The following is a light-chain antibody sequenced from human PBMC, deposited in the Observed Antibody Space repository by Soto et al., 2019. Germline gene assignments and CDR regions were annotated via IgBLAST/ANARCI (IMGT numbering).Light chain of an antibody. J-gene: IGLJ1*01. CDR3: SSHASGSTRV. Sequence: QSVLTQPASVSGSPGQSIAISCTGTFSDVGGYDYVSWYQQHPDKATKLMIYDVTKRPSGVSNRFSGSKSGNTASLTISGLQPEDEADYYCSSHASGSTRVFGSGTKLTVL. CDR1: FSDVGGYDY. CDR2: DVT. V-gene: IGLV2-14*03.